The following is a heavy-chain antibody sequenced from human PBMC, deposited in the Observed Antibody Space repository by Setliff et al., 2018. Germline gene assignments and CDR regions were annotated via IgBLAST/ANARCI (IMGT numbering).Heavy chain of an antibody. CDR1: GFTFDDYG. V-gene: IGHV3-7*01. D-gene: IGHD5-18*01. Sequence: PGGSLRLSCAASGFTFDDYGMSWVRQAPGKGLEWVANIKQDGSEKYYVDSVKGRFTISRDNAKNSLYLQMNSLRAEDTAVYYCERDTRTAMVPGEYDYWGQGTLVTVSS. CDR2: IKQDGSEK. J-gene: IGHJ4*02. CDR3: ERDTRTAMVPGEYDY.